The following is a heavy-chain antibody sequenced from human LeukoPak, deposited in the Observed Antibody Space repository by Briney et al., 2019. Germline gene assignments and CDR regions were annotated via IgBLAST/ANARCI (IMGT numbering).Heavy chain of an antibody. CDR1: GFTFSSYA. CDR2: ISGSGGST. CDR3: AKSPSSYGGYQGY. Sequence: PGGSLRLSCAASGFTFSSYAMSWVRQAPGKGLEWVSAISGSGGSTYYADSVKGRFTISRDNSKHTLYLQMNSLRAEDTAVYYCAKSPSSYGGYQGYWGQGTLVTVSS. V-gene: IGHV3-23*01. D-gene: IGHD5-12*01. J-gene: IGHJ4*02.